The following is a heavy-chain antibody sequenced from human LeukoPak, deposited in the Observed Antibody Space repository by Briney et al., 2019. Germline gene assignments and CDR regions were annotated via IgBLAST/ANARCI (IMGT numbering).Heavy chain of an antibody. V-gene: IGHV4-39*07. CDR3: ARVAMIVVPKRAFDI. Sequence: SETLSLTCTVSGGSISSSSYYWGWIRQPPGKGLEWIGSIYYSGSTYYNPSLQSRVTISVDTSKNQFSLKLSSVTAADTAVYYCARVAMIVVPKRAFDIWGQGTMVTVSS. CDR1: GGSISSSSYY. J-gene: IGHJ3*02. CDR2: IYYSGST. D-gene: IGHD3-22*01.